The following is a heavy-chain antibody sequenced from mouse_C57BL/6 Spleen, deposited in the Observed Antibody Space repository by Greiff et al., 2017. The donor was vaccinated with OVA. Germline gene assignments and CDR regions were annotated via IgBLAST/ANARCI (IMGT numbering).Heavy chain of an antibody. V-gene: IGHV2-2*01. CDR2: IWSGGST. D-gene: IGHD2-10*02. CDR3: ARNGRAYDFYAMDY. J-gene: IGHJ4*01. Sequence: VQLQQSGPGLVQPSQSLSITCTVSGFSLTSYGVHWVRQSPGKGLEWLGVIWSGGSTDYNAAFISRLSISKDNSKSQVFFKMNSLQADDTAIYYCARNGRAYDFYAMDYWGQGTSVTVSS. CDR1: GFSLTSYG.